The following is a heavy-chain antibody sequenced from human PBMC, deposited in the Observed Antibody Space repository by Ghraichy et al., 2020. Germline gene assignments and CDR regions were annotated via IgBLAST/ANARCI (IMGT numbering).Heavy chain of an antibody. D-gene: IGHD1-7*01. CDR1: GFTFSSYA. CDR2: ISGSGGST. Sequence: GESLNISCAASGFTFSSYAMSWVRQAPGKGLEWVSAISGSGGSTYYADSVKGRFTISRDNSKNTLYLQMNSLRAEDTAVYYCANDPNYRGWFDPWGQGTLVTVSS. CDR3: ANDPNYRGWFDP. V-gene: IGHV3-23*01. J-gene: IGHJ5*02.